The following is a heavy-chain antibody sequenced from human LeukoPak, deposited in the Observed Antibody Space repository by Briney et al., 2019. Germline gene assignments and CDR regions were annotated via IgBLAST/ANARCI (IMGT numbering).Heavy chain of an antibody. CDR2: IYYSGST. Sequence: SETLSLTCTVSGGSISSYYWSWIRQPPGKGLEWIGYIYYSGSTNYNPSLKSRVTISVDTSKNQFSLKLSSVTAADTAVYHCARVGYQLLMDVWGQGTTVTVSS. CDR1: GGSISSYY. D-gene: IGHD2-2*01. CDR3: ARVGYQLLMDV. V-gene: IGHV4-59*01. J-gene: IGHJ6*02.